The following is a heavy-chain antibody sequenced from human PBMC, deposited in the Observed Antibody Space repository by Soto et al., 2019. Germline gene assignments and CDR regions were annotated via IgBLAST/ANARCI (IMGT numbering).Heavy chain of an antibody. CDR2: ISYDGSNK. V-gene: IGHV3-30*18. J-gene: IGHJ4*02. CDR3: AKDGIAAAGTLTH. D-gene: IGHD6-13*01. Sequence: GGSLRLSCAASGFTFSSYGMHWVRQAPGKGLEWVAVISYDGSNKYYADSVKGRFTISRDNSKNTLYLQMNSLRAEDTAVYYYAKDGIAAAGTLTHWGQGTMVTVSS. CDR1: GFTFSSYG.